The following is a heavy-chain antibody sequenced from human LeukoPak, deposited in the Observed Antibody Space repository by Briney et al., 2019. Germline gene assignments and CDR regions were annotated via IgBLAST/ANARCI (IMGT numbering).Heavy chain of an antibody. CDR2: ISYDGSNK. V-gene: IGHV3-30-3*01. CDR1: GFTFSDAW. CDR3: ARDLIAAAALSYYYMDV. D-gene: IGHD6-13*01. J-gene: IGHJ6*03. Sequence: PGGSLRLSCDASGFTFSDAWLLWVRRAPGKGLEWVAVISYDGSNKYYADSVKGRFTISRDNSKNTLYLQMNSLRAEDTAVYYCARDLIAAAALSYYYMDVWGKGTTVTVSS.